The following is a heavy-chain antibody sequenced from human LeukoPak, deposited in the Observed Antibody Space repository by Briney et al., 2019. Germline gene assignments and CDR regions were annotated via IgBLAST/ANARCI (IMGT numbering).Heavy chain of an antibody. CDR1: GFTFSSYD. V-gene: IGHV3-13*01. D-gene: IGHD3-16*01. CDR3: ARASLGLYYYGMDV. CDR2: IGTAGDT. J-gene: IGHJ6*02. Sequence: GGSLRLSCAASGFTFSSYDMHWVRQATGKGLEWVSAIGTAGDTYYPGSVKGRFTISRENAKNSLYLQMNSLRAGDTAVYYCARASLGLYYYGMDVWGQGTTVTVPS.